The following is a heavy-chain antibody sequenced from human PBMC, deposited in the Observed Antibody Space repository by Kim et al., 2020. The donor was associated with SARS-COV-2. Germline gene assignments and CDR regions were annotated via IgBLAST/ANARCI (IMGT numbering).Heavy chain of an antibody. V-gene: IGHV3-23*01. D-gene: IGHD3-16*02. J-gene: IGHJ4*02. CDR1: GFTFRSCD. CDR2: NGGRGIST. Sequence: GGSLRLSCEASGFTFRSCDMSWVRQAPGKGLEWVSSNGGRGISTYYADSVKGRFTISRDNSKNTLYLQMNSLRAEDTAVYYCAKLWASYRYFDYWGQGILVTVSS. CDR3: AKLWASYRYFDY.